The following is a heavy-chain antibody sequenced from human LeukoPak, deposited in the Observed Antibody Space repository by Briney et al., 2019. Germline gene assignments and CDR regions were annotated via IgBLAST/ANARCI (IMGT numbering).Heavy chain of an antibody. Sequence: SVKVSCEASGNSISNYAVSWVRQAPGQGFEWMGGIIPIFGTADYAQKFQGRVTITADQSTSTTYMALSSLKSEDTATYYCTTRACHAGGCSSSFYYYYGLHFWGQGTTVSVSS. D-gene: IGHD3-16*01. V-gene: IGHV1-69*13. CDR2: IIPIFGTA. CDR3: TTRACHAGGCSSSFYYYYGLHF. CDR1: GNSISNYA. J-gene: IGHJ6*02.